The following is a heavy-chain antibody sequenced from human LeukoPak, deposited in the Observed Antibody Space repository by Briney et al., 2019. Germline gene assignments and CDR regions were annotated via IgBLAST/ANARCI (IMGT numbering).Heavy chain of an antibody. CDR1: GGSMRSYY. V-gene: IGHV4-4*07. CDR2: IWSTEIK. J-gene: IGHJ3*02. D-gene: IGHD1-26*01. CDR3: ARGSGSATWEAFDI. Sequence: SETLSLTCTVSGGSMRSYYWSWIRQPAGKGLERIGRIWSTEIKDYIPSLESRVTMSIDTSRNQFSLRLKSVTAADTAVYYCARGSGSATWEAFDIWGQGTVVTVSS.